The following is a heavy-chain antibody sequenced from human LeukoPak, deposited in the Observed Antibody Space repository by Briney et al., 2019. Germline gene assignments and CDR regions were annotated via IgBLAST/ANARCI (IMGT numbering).Heavy chain of an antibody. CDR2: IYKTGST. CDR1: GGSISTTTYY. J-gene: IGHJ4*02. CDR3: ARLVYYYGSGSYDY. V-gene: IGHV4-39*01. Sequence: SETLSLTCIVSGGSISTTTYYWAWVRQPPGKGLEWIGSIYKTGSTNYSPSLKSRVTISVDTSKNQFSLKLSSVTAADTAVYYCARLVYYYGSGSYDYWGQGTLVTVSS. D-gene: IGHD3-10*01.